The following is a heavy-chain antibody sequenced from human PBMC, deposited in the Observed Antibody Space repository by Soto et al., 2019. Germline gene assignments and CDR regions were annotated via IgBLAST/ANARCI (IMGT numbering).Heavy chain of an antibody. D-gene: IGHD6-6*01. J-gene: IGHJ4*02. V-gene: IGHV1-46*01. Sequence: QVQLVQSGAEVKKPGASVKVSCKAFGYTFTSYYMHWVRQAPGQGLEWMGIINPSGGSTSYAQKFPGRVPMTRDTSTSTVYIELSSLRSEDTAVYYCARGEYSNSPLHLDYWGQGTLVSVSS. CDR3: ARGEYSNSPLHLDY. CDR2: INPSGGST. CDR1: GYTFTSYY.